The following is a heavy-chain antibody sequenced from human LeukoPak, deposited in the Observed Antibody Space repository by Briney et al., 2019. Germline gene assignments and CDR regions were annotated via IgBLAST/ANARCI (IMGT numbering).Heavy chain of an antibody. J-gene: IGHJ4*02. CDR1: GFTFSSYA. V-gene: IGHV3-30-3*01. CDR3: ARVVTAMVTRELDY. Sequence: SGGSLRLSCAASGFTFSSYAMHWVRQAPGRGLEWVAVISYDGSTKYYADSVKGRFTISIDNSKNTLYLQMNSLRAEGTFVYYCARVVTAMVTRELDYWGEGTRVTVSS. D-gene: IGHD5-18*01. CDR2: ISYDGSTK.